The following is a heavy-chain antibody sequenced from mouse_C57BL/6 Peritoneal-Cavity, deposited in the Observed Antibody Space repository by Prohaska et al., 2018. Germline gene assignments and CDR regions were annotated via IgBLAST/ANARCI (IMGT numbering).Heavy chain of an antibody. CDR3: ARDPAWFAY. Sequence: EVQLVESGGGLVTPGGSLKLSCAASVFTFSDYVMHWVRQAPEKGLEWVAYISSGSSTIYYADTVKGRFTISRDNAKNTLFLQMTSLRSEDTAMYYCARDPAWFAYWGQGTLVTVSA. J-gene: IGHJ3*01. CDR1: VFTFSDYV. V-gene: IGHV5-17*01. CDR2: ISSGSSTI.